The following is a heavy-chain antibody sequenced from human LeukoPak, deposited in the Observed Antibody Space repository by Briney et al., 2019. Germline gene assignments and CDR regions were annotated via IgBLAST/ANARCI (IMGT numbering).Heavy chain of an antibody. CDR2: IYYSEST. D-gene: IGHD3-9*01. Sequence: PSETLSLTCTVSGGSISSSSYYWGWIRQPPGKGLEWIGSIYYSESTYYNPSLKSRVTISVDTSKNQFSLKLSSVTAADTAVYYCARPDYDILPFGVFFSWGQGTLVTVSS. CDR3: ARPDYDILPFGVFFS. V-gene: IGHV4-39*01. J-gene: IGHJ5*02. CDR1: GGSISSSSYY.